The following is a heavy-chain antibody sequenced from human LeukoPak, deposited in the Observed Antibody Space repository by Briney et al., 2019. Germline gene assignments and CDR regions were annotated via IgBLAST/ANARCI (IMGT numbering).Heavy chain of an antibody. CDR2: ISYDGSNK. Sequence: GGSLRLSCAASGFTFSSYAMHWVRQAPGKGLEWVAVISYDGSNKYYADSVKGRFTISRDNSKNTLYLQMNSLRAEDTAVYYCARDSKYYGSGSIGGFDHWGQGILVTVSS. D-gene: IGHD3-10*01. CDR1: GFTFSSYA. J-gene: IGHJ4*02. V-gene: IGHV3-30-3*01. CDR3: ARDSKYYGSGSIGGFDH.